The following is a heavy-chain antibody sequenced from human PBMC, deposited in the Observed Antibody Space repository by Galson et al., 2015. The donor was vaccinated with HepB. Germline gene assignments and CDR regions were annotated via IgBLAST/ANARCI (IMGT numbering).Heavy chain of an antibody. J-gene: IGHJ4*02. CDR1: GFTFSNYW. D-gene: IGHD6-13*01. Sequence: SLRLSCAASGFTFSNYWMHWVRQARGKGRVWVARINSDGTYITYADSVKGRFTSSRDNAKNTLYLQMNSPRAEDTALYYCARTRGAAAGIFDYWGQGSLVTVSS. V-gene: IGHV3-74*01. CDR2: INSDGTYI. CDR3: ARTRGAAAGIFDY.